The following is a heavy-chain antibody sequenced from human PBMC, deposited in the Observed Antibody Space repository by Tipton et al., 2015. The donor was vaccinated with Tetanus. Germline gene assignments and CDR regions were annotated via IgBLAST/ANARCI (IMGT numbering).Heavy chain of an antibody. D-gene: IGHD2/OR15-2a*01. Sequence: TLSLTCAVYGGSFSAYYWSWIRQSPGKGLEWIGHIRDNGNSYANPSLSGRVTMSVDTRKNQFSLNLTSMSVADTVTYYCARGTFHAFDFWGQGVQVTVSS. J-gene: IGHJ4*02. CDR1: GGSFSAYY. CDR2: IRDNGNS. V-gene: IGHV4-34*09. CDR3: ARGTFHAFDF.